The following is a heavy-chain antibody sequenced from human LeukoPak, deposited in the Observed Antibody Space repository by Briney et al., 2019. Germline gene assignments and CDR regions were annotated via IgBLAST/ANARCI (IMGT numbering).Heavy chain of an antibody. J-gene: IGHJ6*03. CDR2: INWNGGST. V-gene: IGHV3-20*04. CDR1: GFTFDDYG. Sequence: GGSLRLSCAASGFTFDDYGMSWVRQAPGKGLEWVSGINWNGGSTGYADSVKGRFTISRDNAKNSLYLQMNSPRAEDTALYYCARDIEDIVVVPAAYYYYYYMDVWGKGTTVTVSS. D-gene: IGHD2-2*01. CDR3: ARDIEDIVVVPAAYYYYYYMDV.